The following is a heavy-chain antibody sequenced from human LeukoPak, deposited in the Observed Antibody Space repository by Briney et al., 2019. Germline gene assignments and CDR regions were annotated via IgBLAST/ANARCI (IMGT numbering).Heavy chain of an antibody. D-gene: IGHD3-22*01. CDR2: ISYDGSNK. V-gene: IGHV3-30*18. CDR3: AKDLRDGKKYYYDSSGPSPFAD. J-gene: IGHJ4*02. Sequence: GGSLRLSCAASGFTFSSYGMHWVRQAPGKGLEWVAVISYDGSNKYYADSVKGRFTISRDNSKNTLYLQMNSLRAEDTAVYYCAKDLRDGKKYYYDSSGPSPFADWGQGTLVTVSS. CDR1: GFTFSSYG.